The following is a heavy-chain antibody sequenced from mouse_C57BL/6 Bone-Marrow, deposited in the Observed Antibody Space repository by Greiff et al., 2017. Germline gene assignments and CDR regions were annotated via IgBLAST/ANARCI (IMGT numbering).Heavy chain of an antibody. CDR3: ARDDGYPYYAMDY. J-gene: IGHJ4*01. Sequence: EVQLQQSGPELVKPGASVKISCKASGYTFTDYYMNWVKQSPGKRLEWIGEINPKNGGTSYNQKFKGKATLTVDKSSSKAYMALRSLTSDDSAVYSCARDDGYPYYAMDYWGQGTSVTVSS. V-gene: IGHV1-26*01. CDR2: INPKNGGT. D-gene: IGHD2-3*01. CDR1: GYTFTDYY.